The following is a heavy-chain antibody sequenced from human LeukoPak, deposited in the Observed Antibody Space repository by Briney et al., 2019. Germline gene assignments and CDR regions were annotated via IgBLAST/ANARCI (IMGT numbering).Heavy chain of an antibody. Sequence: SETLSLTCTVSGGSISRYYWSWIRQPAGKGLEWIGRIYTSGSTNYNPSLKSRVSMSVDTSKNQFSLKLSSVTAEGTAIYYCARDSDSYGPDFDYWGQGTLVTFSS. CDR3: ARDSDSYGPDFDY. CDR2: IYTSGST. J-gene: IGHJ4*02. CDR1: GGSISRYY. D-gene: IGHD5-18*01. V-gene: IGHV4-4*07.